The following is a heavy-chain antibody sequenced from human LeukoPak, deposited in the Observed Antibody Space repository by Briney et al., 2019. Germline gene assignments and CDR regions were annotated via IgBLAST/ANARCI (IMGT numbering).Heavy chain of an antibody. J-gene: IGHJ6*03. CDR2: MNPNSGNT. D-gene: IGHD3-22*01. CDR3: ARGTRYYYDSSGYYQPYYYYYMDV. Sequence: ASVKVSCNASGYTFTSYDINWVRQATGQGLEWMGWMNPNSGNTGYAQKFQGRVTMTRNTSISTAYMELSSLRSEDTAVYYCARGTRYYYDSSGYYQPYYYYYMDVWGKGTTVTVSS. V-gene: IGHV1-8*01. CDR1: GYTFTSYD.